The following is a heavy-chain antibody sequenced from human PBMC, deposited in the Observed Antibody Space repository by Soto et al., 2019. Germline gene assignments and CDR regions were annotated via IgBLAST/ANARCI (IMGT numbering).Heavy chain of an antibody. CDR3: ARGWGYDSNDYYYAY. CDR1: GGTFSRHA. CDR2: IIPIFGTA. V-gene: IGHV1-69*01. J-gene: IGHJ4*02. Sequence: QVQLVQSGAEVRKPGSSVKVSCKASGGTFSRHAISWVRQAPGQGLEWMGGIIPIFGTANHAQKFKGRVTIIADESTSTVYMELGSLRSEDTAMYYCARGWGYDSNDYYYAYWGQGTLVIVSS. D-gene: IGHD3-22*01.